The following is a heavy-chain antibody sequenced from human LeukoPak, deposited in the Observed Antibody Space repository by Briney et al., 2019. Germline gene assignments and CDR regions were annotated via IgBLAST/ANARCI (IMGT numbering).Heavy chain of an antibody. CDR2: IDWDEDK. V-gene: IGHV2-70*11. Sequence: SGPALVKPTQTLTLTCTFSGFSLSTTGMSVSWIRQPPGKALEWLARIDWDEDKYYSTSLKTRLTISKDTSEDQVVLTITNMDPEDTATYYCARDSGGGYGGNFGYWGQGTLVTVSS. J-gene: IGHJ4*02. CDR1: GFSLSTTGMS. CDR3: ARDSGGGYGGNFGY. D-gene: IGHD4-23*01.